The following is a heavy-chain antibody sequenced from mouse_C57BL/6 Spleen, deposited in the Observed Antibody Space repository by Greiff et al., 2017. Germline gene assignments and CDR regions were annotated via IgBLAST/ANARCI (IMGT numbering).Heavy chain of an antibody. CDR3: ARGDYYGSSQFAY. CDR2: IYPRDGST. J-gene: IGHJ3*01. D-gene: IGHD1-1*01. V-gene: IGHV1-85*01. Sequence: QVQLQQSGPVLVKPGASVKLSCKASGYTFTSYDIHWVKQRPGQGLEWIGWIYPRDGSTTYNEKFKGKATLTVDTSSSTAYMVLHSLTSEDAAVYFCARGDYYGSSQFAYWGQGTLVTVSA. CDR1: GYTFTSYD.